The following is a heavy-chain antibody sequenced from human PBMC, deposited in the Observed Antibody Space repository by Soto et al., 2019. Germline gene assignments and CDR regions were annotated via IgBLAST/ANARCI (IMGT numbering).Heavy chain of an antibody. CDR1: AGSISSSSYY. Sequence: TLSLTCSVSAGSISSSSYYWGWIRQPPGKGLEWIGSIYYSGSTYYNPSLRNRVTMSVDASKNQFSLKLSSVTAADTAVYYCARGGSSSGPNYWGQGTLVTVSS. CDR2: IYYSGST. D-gene: IGHD6-25*01. V-gene: IGHV4-39*01. J-gene: IGHJ4*02. CDR3: ARGGSSSGPNY.